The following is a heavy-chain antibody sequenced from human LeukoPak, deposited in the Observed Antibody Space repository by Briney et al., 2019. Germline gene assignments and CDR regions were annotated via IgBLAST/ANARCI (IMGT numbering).Heavy chain of an antibody. V-gene: IGHV3-53*01. D-gene: IGHD5-24*01. Sequence: PGGSLRLSCAASGFTFSSYAMSWVRQAPGKGLEWVSVIYSGGSTYYADSVKGRFTISRDNSKNTLYLQMNSPRAEDTAVYYCARDDGRRDAFDIWGQGTMVTVSS. CDR2: IYSGGST. CDR3: ARDDGRRDAFDI. J-gene: IGHJ3*02. CDR1: GFTFSSYA.